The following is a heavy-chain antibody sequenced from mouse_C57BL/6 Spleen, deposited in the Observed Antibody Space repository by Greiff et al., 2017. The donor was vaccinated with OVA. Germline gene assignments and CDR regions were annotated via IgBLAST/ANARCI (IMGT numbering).Heavy chain of an antibody. CDR3: ARNGRGASSVVGY. CDR1: GYTFTSYW. CDR2: IYPGSGST. Sequence: VQLQQPGAELVKPGASVKMSCKASGYTFTSYWITWVKQRPGQGLEWIGDIYPGSGSTNYNEKFKSKATLTVDTSSSTAYMQLSSLTSEDSAVYYCARNGRGASSVVGYWGQGTTLTVSS. J-gene: IGHJ2*01. V-gene: IGHV1-55*01. D-gene: IGHD3-2*02.